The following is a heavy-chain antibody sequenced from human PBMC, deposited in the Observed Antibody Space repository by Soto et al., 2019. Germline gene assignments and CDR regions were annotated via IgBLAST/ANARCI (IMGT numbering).Heavy chain of an antibody. CDR1: GGSISGGEYY. CDR2: IHHRGSA. J-gene: IGHJ4*02. D-gene: IGHD4-17*01. Sequence: QVQLQESGPGLVKPSETLSLTCTVSGGSISGGEYYWSWVRQPPGKGLEWIGYIHHRGSAYYNPSLRSRLTISLDASKNQLSLKLSSVTAADSAVYYWAGRLGPCYGDCHAFDQWGQVTLVKVSS. V-gene: IGHV4-30-4*01. CDR3: AGRLGPCYGDCHAFDQ.